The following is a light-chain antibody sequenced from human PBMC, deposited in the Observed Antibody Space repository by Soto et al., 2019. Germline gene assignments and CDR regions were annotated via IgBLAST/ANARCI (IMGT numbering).Light chain of an antibody. CDR3: SSYAGSSTWV. CDR2: EVS. CDR1: SSDVGDYNY. V-gene: IGLV2-8*01. J-gene: IGLJ3*02. Sequence: QSAPTQPPSASGSPGQSATISCTGTSSDVGDYNYVSWYQQYPGKAPKLMIDEVSKGPSGVPARLSCSKSGNTASLTVSGLQDGDEADYYCSSYAGSSTWVFGGGTKLTVL.